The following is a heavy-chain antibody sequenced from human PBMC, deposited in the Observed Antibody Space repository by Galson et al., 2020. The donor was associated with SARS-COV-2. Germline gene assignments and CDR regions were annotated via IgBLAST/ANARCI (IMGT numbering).Heavy chain of an antibody. J-gene: IGHJ4*02. D-gene: IGHD3-10*01. V-gene: IGHV4-31*03. CDR1: GGSISSGGYY. CDR3: ARSRISMIQGVAY. Sequence: SETLSLTCTVSGGSISSGGYYWSWIRQHPGKGLEWIGYISYSGNSYYNPSLKSRVTVSVDTSRNQFSLKLGSVTAADTAVYYCARSRISMIQGVAYWGQGTLVTVS. CDR2: ISYSGNS.